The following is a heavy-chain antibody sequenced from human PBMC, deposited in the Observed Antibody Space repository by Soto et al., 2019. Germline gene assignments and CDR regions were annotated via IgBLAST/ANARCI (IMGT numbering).Heavy chain of an antibody. CDR3: AREAGYDSGGHYRFQYFQR. V-gene: IGHV3-53*01. CDR2: IYSGGST. D-gene: IGHD3-22*01. Sequence: GGSLRLSCAASGFTVSSNYMSWVRQAPGKGLEWVSVIYSGGSTYYADSVKGRFTISRDNSMNTLYLQMNSLRAEDTAVYYCAREAGYDSGGHYRFQYFQRWGQGTQVTVSS. CDR1: GFTVSSNY. J-gene: IGHJ1*01.